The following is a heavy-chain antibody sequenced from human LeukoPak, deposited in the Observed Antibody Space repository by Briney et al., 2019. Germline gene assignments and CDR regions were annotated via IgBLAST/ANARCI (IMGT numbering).Heavy chain of an antibody. J-gene: IGHJ4*02. CDR3: AKGNTDGMVATIQYFDY. CDR1: GFTFSSYA. CDR2: ISGSGGST. V-gene: IGHV3-23*01. D-gene: IGHD5-12*01. Sequence: GGSLRPSCAASGFTFSSYAMSWVRQAPGKGLEWVSAISGSGGSTYYADSVKGRFTISRDNSKNTLYLQMNSLRAEDTAVYYCAKGNTDGMVATIQYFDYWGQGTLVTVSS.